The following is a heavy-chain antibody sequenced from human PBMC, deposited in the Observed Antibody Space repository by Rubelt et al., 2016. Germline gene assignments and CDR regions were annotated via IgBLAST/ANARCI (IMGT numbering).Heavy chain of an antibody. CDR1: GGSFSGYY. CDR3: ARGPLWYYYYGMDV. J-gene: IGHJ6*02. V-gene: IGHV4-34*01. CDR2: INHSGST. D-gene: IGHD2-21*01. Sequence: QVQLQQWGAGLLKPSETLSLTCAVYGGSFSGYYWSWIRQPPGKGLEWIGEINHSGSTNYNPSLKGRCTISVDTSKNQFSLKLSSVTAADTAVYYCARGPLWYYYYGMDVWGQGTTVTVSS.